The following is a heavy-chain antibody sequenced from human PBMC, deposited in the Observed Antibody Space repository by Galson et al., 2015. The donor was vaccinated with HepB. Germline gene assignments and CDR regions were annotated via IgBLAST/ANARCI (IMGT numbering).Heavy chain of an antibody. D-gene: IGHD1-26*01. J-gene: IGHJ6*02. CDR3: ARAFIVGATLRIDHGMDV. Sequence: SVKVSCKASGYSFTGYYLHWVRQAPGQGLEWMGWINPNSGDTSYAQKFQGRVTMTRDTSISTAYMELSRLRSDDTAVYYCARAFIVGATLRIDHGMDVWGQGTTVTVSS. CDR2: INPNSGDT. V-gene: IGHV1-2*02. CDR1: GYSFTGYY.